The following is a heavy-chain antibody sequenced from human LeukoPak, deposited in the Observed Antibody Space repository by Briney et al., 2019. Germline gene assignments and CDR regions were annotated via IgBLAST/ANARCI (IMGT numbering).Heavy chain of an antibody. V-gene: IGHV3-21*04. CDR2: ISSSGSTI. CDR1: GFTFSSYS. CDR3: ARVGVSESVPFSMPYYFDY. J-gene: IGHJ4*02. Sequence: PGGSLRLSCAASGFTFSSYSMNWVRQAPGKGLEWVSSISSSGSTIYYADSVKGRFTISRDNAKNSLYLQMNSLRAEDTAVYYCARVGVSESVPFSMPYYFDYWGQGTLVTVSS. D-gene: IGHD3-3*01.